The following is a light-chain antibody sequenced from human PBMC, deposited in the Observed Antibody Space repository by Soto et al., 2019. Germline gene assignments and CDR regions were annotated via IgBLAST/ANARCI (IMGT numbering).Light chain of an antibody. CDR1: QSVSNSY. CDR3: QQYGSSPWT. J-gene: IGKJ1*01. V-gene: IGKV3-20*01. Sequence: EIVLTQSPGTLSLSPGERATLSCRASQSVSNSYLAWYQQKPGQAPRLLIYGASSRATGIPDMFSGSGSGTDFTFTISRLEPEEFAVYYCQQYGSSPWTFGQGTKVEIK. CDR2: GAS.